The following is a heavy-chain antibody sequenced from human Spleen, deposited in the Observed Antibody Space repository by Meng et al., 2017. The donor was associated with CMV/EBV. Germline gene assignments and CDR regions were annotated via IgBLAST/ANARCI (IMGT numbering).Heavy chain of an antibody. D-gene: IGHD4-17*01. CDR2: FNPYNGGT. J-gene: IGHJ4*02. Sequence: CKTSGYAFTAYYIHWVRQAPGHGLEWMGRFNPYNGGTNYAQKFQDRVTLTSDTSISTGYMELSGLRLDDTALYYCVRDEHGDYTGPVYWGQGTLVTVSS. CDR1: GYAFTAYY. V-gene: IGHV1-2*06. CDR3: VRDEHGDYTGPVY.